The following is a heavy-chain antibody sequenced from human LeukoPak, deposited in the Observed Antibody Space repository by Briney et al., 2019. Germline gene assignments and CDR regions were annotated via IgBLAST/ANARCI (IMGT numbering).Heavy chain of an antibody. D-gene: IGHD3-3*02. CDR2: ISASGAVR. J-gene: IGHJ4*02. Sequence: GGSLRLSCAASGFTFNTYSMNWVRQAPGKGLEWISFISASGAVRKYADSVKGRFTISRDNSKNTLYLQMNSLRAEDTAVYYCAKSRRIFGVVNDGYYFDYWGQGTLVTVSS. CDR1: GFTFNTYS. V-gene: IGHV3-48*01. CDR3: AKSRRIFGVVNDGYYFDY.